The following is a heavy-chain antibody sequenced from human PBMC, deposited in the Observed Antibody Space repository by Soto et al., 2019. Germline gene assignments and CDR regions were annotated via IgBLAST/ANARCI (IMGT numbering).Heavy chain of an antibody. CDR1: GFTFSSYW. J-gene: IGHJ3*02. CDR2: INSAGSRT. CDR3: AREGLDTAGFFDI. V-gene: IGHV3-74*01. D-gene: IGHD6-13*01. Sequence: EVQLVESGGGLVQPGGSLRLSCAASGFTFSSYWMHWVRQVPGKGLAWVARINSAGSRTSYADSVKGRFTISRDSAKNALYLQMNSLRADDTAVYYCAREGLDTAGFFDIWGHGTMVTVSS.